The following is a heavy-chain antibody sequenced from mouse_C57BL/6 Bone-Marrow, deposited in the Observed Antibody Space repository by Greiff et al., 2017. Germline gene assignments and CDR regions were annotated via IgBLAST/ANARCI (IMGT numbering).Heavy chain of an antibody. Sequence: ESGPGLVKPSQSLSLTCSVTGYSITSGYYWNWIRQLPGNKLEWMGYISYDGSNNYNPSLKNRISITRDTSKNQFILKLNSTTDEDTATYCCTRIPTAVVDYWGQGTTLTVSS. D-gene: IGHD1-1*01. V-gene: IGHV3-6*01. CDR1: GYSITSGYY. CDR2: ISYDGSN. J-gene: IGHJ2*01. CDR3: TRIPTAVVDY.